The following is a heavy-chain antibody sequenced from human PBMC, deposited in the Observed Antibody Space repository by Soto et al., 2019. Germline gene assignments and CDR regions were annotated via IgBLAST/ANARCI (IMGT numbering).Heavy chain of an antibody. CDR2: IIPIFGTA. V-gene: IGHV1-69*01. CDR3: ARDFPSSSSDP. J-gene: IGHJ5*02. CDR1: GAPSSVYA. Sequence: QVQLVQSGAEVKNPGSPLKVPCKASGAPSSVYAITWGRKAPGQGLEWMGGIIPIFGTANYAQKFQGRVTITADESLTTAYMELSSLRSEDTAVYYCARDFPSSSSDPWGQGTLVTVSS.